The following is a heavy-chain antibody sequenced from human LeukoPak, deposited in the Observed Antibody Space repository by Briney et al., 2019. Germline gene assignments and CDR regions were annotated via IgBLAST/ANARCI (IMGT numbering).Heavy chain of an antibody. CDR2: ISSSSNYM. CDR3: ARPLDSSNNYFDY. D-gene: IGHD6-13*01. CDR1: GFTFSNHA. V-gene: IGHV3-21*01. J-gene: IGHJ4*02. Sequence: PGGSLRLSCATSGFTFSNHAMHWVRQAPGKGLEWVSFISSSSNYMSYADSVKGRFTISRDNAKSSLYLQMNSLRAEDTAVYYCARPLDSSNNYFDYWGQGTLVTVSA.